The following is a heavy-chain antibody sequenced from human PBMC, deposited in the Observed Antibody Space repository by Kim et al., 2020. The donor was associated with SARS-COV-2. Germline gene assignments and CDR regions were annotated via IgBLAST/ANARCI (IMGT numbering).Heavy chain of an antibody. CDR3: ARDSGSFDYNYGMDV. Sequence: DSVKGRFTTSRDNSKNTLYLQMNSLRAEDTAVYNCARDSGSFDYNYGMDVWGQGTTVTVSS. J-gene: IGHJ6*02. V-gene: IGHV3-23*01. D-gene: IGHD6-19*01.